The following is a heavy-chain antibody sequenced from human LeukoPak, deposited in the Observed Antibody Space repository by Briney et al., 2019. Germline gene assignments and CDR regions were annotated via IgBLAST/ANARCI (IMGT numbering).Heavy chain of an antibody. CDR1: GFTFSSYS. Sequence: GGSLRLSCAASGFTFSSYSMNWVRQAPGKGLEWVSYISSSSSTIYYADSVKGRFTISRDNAKNSLYLQMNSLRAEDTAVYYCARGGISTYDFWSGADRYYYYGMDVWGQGTTVTVSS. J-gene: IGHJ6*02. D-gene: IGHD3-3*01. CDR3: ARGGISTYDFWSGADRYYYYGMDV. CDR2: ISSSSSTI. V-gene: IGHV3-48*01.